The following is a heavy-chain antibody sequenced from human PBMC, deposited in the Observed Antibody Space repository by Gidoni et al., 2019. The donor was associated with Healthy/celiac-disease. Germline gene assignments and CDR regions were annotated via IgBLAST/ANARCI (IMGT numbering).Heavy chain of an antibody. J-gene: IGHJ3*02. CDR3: ATWDYYDSSGYYFLSGRAFDI. V-gene: IGHV3-23*01. D-gene: IGHD3-22*01. CDR2: ISGSGGST. CDR1: GFTFSSYA. Sequence: EVQLLESGGGLVQPGGSLRLSCAASGFTFSSYAMCGVRQAPGKGLEWVSAISGSGGSTYYADSVKGRFTISRDNSKNTLYLQMNSLRAEDTAVYYCATWDYYDSSGYYFLSGRAFDIWGQGTMVTVSS.